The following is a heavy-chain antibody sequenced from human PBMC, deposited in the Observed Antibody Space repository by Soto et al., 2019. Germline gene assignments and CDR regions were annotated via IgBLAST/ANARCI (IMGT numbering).Heavy chain of an antibody. D-gene: IGHD3-22*01. V-gene: IGHV4-31*03. J-gene: IGHJ4*02. CDR2: IYYSGST. Sequence: QVQLQESGPGLVKPSQTLSLTCTVSGGSISSGGYYWSWIRQQPGKGLEWIGYIYYSGSTYYNPSLKSRVTISVDTSKNQFSLKLSSVTAADTTVYYCARAYYYDSSGYYQAHFDYWGQGTLVTVSS. CDR1: GGSISSGGYY. CDR3: ARAYYYDSSGYYQAHFDY.